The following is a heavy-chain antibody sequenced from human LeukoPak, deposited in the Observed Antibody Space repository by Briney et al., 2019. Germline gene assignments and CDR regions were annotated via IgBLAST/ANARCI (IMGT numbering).Heavy chain of an antibody. CDR1: GFTFSNAW. J-gene: IGHJ6*03. D-gene: IGHD3-22*01. Sequence: GGSLRLSCAASGFTFSNAWMSWVRQAPGKGLEWVGRIKSKTDGGTTDYAAPVKGRFTITRDDSKNTLYLQMNSLKTEDTAVYYCTTDNYYDSSGYYYYMDVWGKGTTVTVSS. CDR2: IKSKTDGGTT. V-gene: IGHV3-15*01. CDR3: TTDNYYDSSGYYYYMDV.